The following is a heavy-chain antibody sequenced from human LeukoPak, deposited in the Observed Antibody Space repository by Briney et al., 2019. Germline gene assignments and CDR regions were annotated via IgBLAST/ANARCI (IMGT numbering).Heavy chain of an antibody. J-gene: IGHJ3*02. V-gene: IGHV3-7*01. Sequence: SGGSLRLSCAASGFTFSSYWMSWVRQAPGKGLEWVANIKQDGSEKYYVDSVKGRFTISRDNAKNSLYLQMNSLRAEDTAVYYCARDIGTFPTYDAFDIWGQGTMVTVSS. D-gene: IGHD1-26*01. CDR2: IKQDGSEK. CDR3: ARDIGTFPTYDAFDI. CDR1: GFTFSSYW.